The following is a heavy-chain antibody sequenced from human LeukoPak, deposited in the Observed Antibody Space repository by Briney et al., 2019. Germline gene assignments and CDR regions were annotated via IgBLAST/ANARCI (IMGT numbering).Heavy chain of an antibody. CDR1: GYTFTGYH. D-gene: IGHD5-12*01. Sequence: ASVKVSCKASGYTFTGYHMHWVRQAPGQGLEWMGWINPNSGGTNYAQKFQGRVTMTRDTSISTAYMELSRLRSDDTAVYYCARDTSDGWLRHDYWGQGTLVTVSS. V-gene: IGHV1-2*02. J-gene: IGHJ4*02. CDR2: INPNSGGT. CDR3: ARDTSDGWLRHDY.